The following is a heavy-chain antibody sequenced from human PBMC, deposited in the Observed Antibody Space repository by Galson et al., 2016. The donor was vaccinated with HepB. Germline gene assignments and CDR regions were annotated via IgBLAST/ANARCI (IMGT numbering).Heavy chain of an antibody. CDR2: ISGSGGET. V-gene: IGHV3-23*01. CDR1: GFTFSSYA. D-gene: IGHD4-17*01. J-gene: IGHJ2*01. Sequence: SLRLSCAASGFTFSSYAMTWVRQAPGKGLDWVSTISGSGGETHYADSVNGRFTFSRDNSKNTMYVQMNSLRAEDTAVYYCASGTTVTTSNSFWYFDLWGRGTLVTVSS. CDR3: ASGTTVTTSNSFWYFDL.